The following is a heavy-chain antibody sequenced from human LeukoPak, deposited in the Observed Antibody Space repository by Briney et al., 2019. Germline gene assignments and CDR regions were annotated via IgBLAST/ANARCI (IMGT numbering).Heavy chain of an antibody. CDR2: MNEAGSDK. V-gene: IGHV3-7*01. CDR1: GFSFSNFW. CDR3: VSWDVGHNNY. J-gene: IGHJ4*02. Sequence: GGSLRLSCAASGFSFSNFWMSWLRQAPGKGLEWVAHMNEAGSDKYYVEYVKGRFSISRDNAKNSVTLQMNSLRVEDTAVYYCVSWDVGHNNYWGQGSLVIVSS. D-gene: IGHD1-1*01.